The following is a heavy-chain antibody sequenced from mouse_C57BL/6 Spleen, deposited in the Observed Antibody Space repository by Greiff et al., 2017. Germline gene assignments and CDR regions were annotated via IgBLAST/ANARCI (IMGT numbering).Heavy chain of an antibody. J-gene: IGHJ2*01. D-gene: IGHD3-3*01. Sequence: QVQLQQSGPGLVQPSQSLSITCTVSGFSLTSYGVHWVRQSPGKGLEWLGVIWSGGNTDYNAAFISRLSISKDNSKSQVFFKMNSLQADDTAIYYCARRGGRGDFDYWGQGTTLTVSS. V-gene: IGHV2-2*01. CDR2: IWSGGNT. CDR3: ARRGGRGDFDY. CDR1: GFSLTSYG.